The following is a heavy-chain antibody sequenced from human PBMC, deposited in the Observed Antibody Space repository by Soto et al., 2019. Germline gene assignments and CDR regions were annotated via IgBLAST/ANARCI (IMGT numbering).Heavy chain of an antibody. V-gene: IGHV1-69*08. CDR3: AREGLDIVVVVAATSYDAFDI. Sequence: QVQLVQSGAEVKKPGSSVKVSCKASGGTFSSYTISWVRQAPGQGLEWMGRIIPILGIANYAQKFQGRVTITADKSTSTAYMERSSLRSEDTAVYYCAREGLDIVVVVAATSYDAFDIWGQGTMVTVSS. CDR2: IIPILGIA. J-gene: IGHJ3*02. D-gene: IGHD2-15*01. CDR1: GGTFSSYT.